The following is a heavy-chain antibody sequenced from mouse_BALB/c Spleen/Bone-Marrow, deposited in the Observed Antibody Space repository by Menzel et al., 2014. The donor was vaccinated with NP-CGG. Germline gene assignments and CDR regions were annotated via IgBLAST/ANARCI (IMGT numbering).Heavy chain of an antibody. CDR1: GYSITSGYG. Sequence: EVQGVESGPDLVKPSQSLSLTCTVTGYSITSGYGWHWIRQFPGNKLEWMGYIHYSGNTDYNPSLKSRISITRDTSKSQFFLQLNSVTTEDTATYYCVRETKVVADFDYWGQGTTLTVSS. CDR3: VRETKVVADFDY. J-gene: IGHJ2*01. D-gene: IGHD1-1*01. CDR2: IHYSGNT. V-gene: IGHV3-1*02.